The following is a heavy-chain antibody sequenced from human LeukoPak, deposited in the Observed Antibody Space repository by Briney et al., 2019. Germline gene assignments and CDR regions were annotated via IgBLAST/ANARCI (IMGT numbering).Heavy chain of an antibody. D-gene: IGHD5-24*01. CDR2: ISYDGSNK. Sequence: GGSLRLSCAASGFTFSSYAMHWVRQAPGKGLEWVAVISYDGSNKYHADSVKGRFTISRDNSKNSLYLQMNSLRAEDTAVYYCARDSGWLQSFDYWGQGTLVTVSS. V-gene: IGHV3-30-3*01. J-gene: IGHJ4*02. CDR1: GFTFSSYA. CDR3: ARDSGWLQSFDY.